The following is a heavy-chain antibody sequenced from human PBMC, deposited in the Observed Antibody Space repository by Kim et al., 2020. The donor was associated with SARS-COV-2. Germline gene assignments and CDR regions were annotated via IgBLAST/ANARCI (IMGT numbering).Heavy chain of an antibody. CDR1: GFTFSTYS. V-gene: IGHV3-48*01. D-gene: IGHD6-19*01. CDR2: ITSSSNTV. J-gene: IGHJ5*01. Sequence: GGSLRLSCAASGFTFSTYSMNWVRQAPGKGLEWVSYITSSSNTVYYADSVKGRFTISRANAKNSMYLQMNSLRAEDTAVYYCVRRCGDSSGPPVYSRG. CDR3: VRRCGDSSGPPVYS.